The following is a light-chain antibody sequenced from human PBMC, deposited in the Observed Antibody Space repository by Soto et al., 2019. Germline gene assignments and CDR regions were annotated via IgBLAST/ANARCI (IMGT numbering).Light chain of an antibody. Sequence: QSALTNPRSVSGSPGQSVSISCTGTSSDVGGYNYVSWYQQHPGKAPKLMIYDVTKRPSGVPDRFSASKSGNTASLTISGLQADDEADYYCCSYAGSYSYVFGTGTKVTVL. CDR1: SSDVGGYNY. CDR2: DVT. V-gene: IGLV2-11*01. J-gene: IGLJ1*01. CDR3: CSYAGSYSYV.